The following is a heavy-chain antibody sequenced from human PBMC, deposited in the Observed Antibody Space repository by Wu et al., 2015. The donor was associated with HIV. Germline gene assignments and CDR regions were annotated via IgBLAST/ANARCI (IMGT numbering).Heavy chain of an antibody. Sequence: QVQLVQSGAEVKEPGASVKISCKASGYTFTSYGISWVRQAPGQGLEWMGWISPSNGNTNFAQKLQGRITMTSNTSTRTAYMVLSSLKSDDTAVYYCAGGSFCGRDCYSYCDYVGPGNPGRRLL. D-gene: IGHD2-21*01. CDR2: ISPSNGNT. CDR3: AGGSFCGRDCYSYCDY. CDR1: GYTFTSYG. J-gene: IGHJ4*02. V-gene: IGHV1-18*01.